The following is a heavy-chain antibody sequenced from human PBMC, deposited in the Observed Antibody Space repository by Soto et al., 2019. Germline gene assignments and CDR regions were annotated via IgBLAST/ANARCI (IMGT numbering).Heavy chain of an antibody. J-gene: IGHJ4*02. CDR1: GFTFSTHA. D-gene: IGHD1-20*01. CDR3: ARDQTGITTTGGGRIDH. Sequence: QVQLVESGGGVVQPGRSLRLSCAASGFTFSTHAMHWVRQAPGKGLECVAIVSFDGSNKYYAASVKGRFTISRDNSTNTLYLQMSGLTPEDTAVYYCARDQTGITTTGGGRIDHWGQGTLVTVSS. CDR2: VSFDGSNK. V-gene: IGHV3-30-3*01.